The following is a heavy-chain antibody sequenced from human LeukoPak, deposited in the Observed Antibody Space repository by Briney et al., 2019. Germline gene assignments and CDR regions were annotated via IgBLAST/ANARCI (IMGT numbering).Heavy chain of an antibody. J-gene: IGHJ4*02. CDR1: GGSFSGYY. CDR3: ARAGYYDSSGTFDY. V-gene: IGHV4-34*01. D-gene: IGHD3-22*01. Sequence: SETLSLACAVYGGSFSGYYWSWIRQPPGKGLEWIGEINHSGSTNYNPSLKSRVTISVDTSKNQFSLKLSSVTAADTAVYYCARAGYYDSSGTFDYWGQGTLVTVSS. CDR2: INHSGST.